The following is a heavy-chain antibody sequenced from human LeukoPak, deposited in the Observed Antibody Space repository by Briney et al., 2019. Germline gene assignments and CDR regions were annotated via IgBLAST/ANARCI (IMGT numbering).Heavy chain of an antibody. J-gene: IGHJ3*02. V-gene: IGHV3-7*01. D-gene: IGHD2-2*01. CDR2: IKEDGSEK. Sequence: GGSLRLSCAASGFNIRNCWMTWVRQAPGKGLEWVANIKEDGSEKYYVDSVKGRFTISRDNAKNPLYLQMNRLRAENTPVYLFATXXXDGSSLYRAXDIWGQGTMVTVSS. CDR3: ATXXXDGSSLYRAXDI. CDR1: GFNIRNCW.